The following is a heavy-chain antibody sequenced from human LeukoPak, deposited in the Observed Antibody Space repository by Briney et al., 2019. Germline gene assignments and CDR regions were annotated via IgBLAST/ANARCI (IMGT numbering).Heavy chain of an antibody. J-gene: IGHJ6*03. Sequence: SETLSLTCTVSGGSTSSYYWSWIRQPPGKGLEWIGYIYYSGSTNYNPSLKSRVTISVDTSKNQFSLKLSSVTAADTAVYYCAREDSSSGDYYYYYYMDVWGKGTTVTVSS. CDR2: IYYSGST. CDR3: AREDSSSGDYYYYYYMDV. V-gene: IGHV4-59*01. CDR1: GGSTSSYY. D-gene: IGHD6-6*01.